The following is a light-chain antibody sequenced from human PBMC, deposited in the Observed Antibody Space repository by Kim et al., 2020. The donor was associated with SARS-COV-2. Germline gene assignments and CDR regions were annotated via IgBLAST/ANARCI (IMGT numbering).Light chain of an antibody. CDR1: SSNIGRNT. CDR2: TKN. Sequence: QSDTFSWSGSSSNIGRNTVNWYQQLPGTAPKLRIYTKNQRPSGVPGRFSGSKSGTSAPLAISGLQSEDEADYYCAAWDDSLNGFYVFGTGTKVTVL. V-gene: IGLV1-44*01. J-gene: IGLJ1*01. CDR3: AAWDDSLNGFYV.